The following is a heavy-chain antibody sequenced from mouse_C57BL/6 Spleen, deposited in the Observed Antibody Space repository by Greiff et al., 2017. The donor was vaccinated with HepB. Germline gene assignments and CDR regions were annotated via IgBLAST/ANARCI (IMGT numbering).Heavy chain of an antibody. V-gene: IGHV2-2*01. Sequence: QLVESGPGLVQPSQSLSITCTVSGFSLTSYGVHWVRQSPGKGLEWLGVIWSGGSTDYNAAFISRLSISKDNSKSQVFFKMNSLQADDTAIYYCARTAIYYYGSSYDYYAMDYWGQGTSVTVSS. D-gene: IGHD1-1*01. CDR1: GFSLTSYG. J-gene: IGHJ4*01. CDR3: ARTAIYYYGSSYDYYAMDY. CDR2: IWSGGST.